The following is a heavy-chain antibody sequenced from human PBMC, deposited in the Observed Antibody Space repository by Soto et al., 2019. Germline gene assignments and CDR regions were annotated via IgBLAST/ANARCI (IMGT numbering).Heavy chain of an antibody. D-gene: IGHD1-26*01. CDR1: GYSFTSLD. V-gene: IGHV1-8*01. CDR2: MQPSTGRT. CDR3: ARGVSAGVDY. J-gene: IGHJ4*02. Sequence: ASVKVSCTASGYSFTSLDINWVRQTAGQGLEWMGWMQPSTGRTGYAQKFQGRVTMTRDTSINTAYMELTTLTSDDTAFYYCARGVSAGVDYWGQGTLVTISS.